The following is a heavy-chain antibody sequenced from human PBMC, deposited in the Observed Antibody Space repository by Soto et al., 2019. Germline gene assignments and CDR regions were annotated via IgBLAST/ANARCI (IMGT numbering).Heavy chain of an antibody. J-gene: IGHJ6*03. V-gene: IGHV3-33*01. CDR2: IWYDGSNK. CDR1: GFTFSSYG. D-gene: IGHD2-15*01. CDR3: ASPGDLGYCSGGSCYEYYYYYMDV. Sequence: GGSLRLSCAASGFTFSSYGMHWVRQAPGKGLEWVAVIWYDGSNKYYADSVKGRFTISRDNSKNTLYLQMNSLRAEDTAAYYGASPGDLGYCSGGSCYEYYYYYMDVWGKGTTVTVSS.